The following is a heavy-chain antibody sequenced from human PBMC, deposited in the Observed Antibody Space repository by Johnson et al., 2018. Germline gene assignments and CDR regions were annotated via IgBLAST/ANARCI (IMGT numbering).Heavy chain of an antibody. V-gene: IGHV3-73*01. D-gene: IGHD1-7*01. CDR1: GFTFSGST. J-gene: IGHJ6*02. Sequence: VQSGGSLILSCAASGFTFSGSTIYWVRQAPGKGLEWVGRIKSKTYNYATAYAASVKGRFTISRDDSKNTTYLQMNSLKTEDTAVYFCTRVELGADYYGMDVWGQGTTVTVSS. CDR3: TRVELGADYYGMDV. CDR2: IKSKTYNYAT.